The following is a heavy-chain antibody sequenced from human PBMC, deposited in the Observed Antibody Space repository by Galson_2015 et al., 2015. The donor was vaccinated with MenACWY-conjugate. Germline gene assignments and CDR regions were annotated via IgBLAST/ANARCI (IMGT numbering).Heavy chain of an antibody. V-gene: IGHV2-5*02. CDR1: GFSLSTSGVG. CDR2: IYWDDDK. CDR3: AHSPPDCSGGSCSGGFLDYFDY. J-gene: IGHJ4*02. D-gene: IGHD2-15*01. Sequence: PALVKPTQTLTLTCTFSGFSLSTSGVGVGWIRQPPGKALEWLALIYWDDDKRYSPSLKSRLTITEDTSKNQVVLTMTNMDPVDTATYYCAHSPPDCSGGSCSGGFLDYFDYWGQGTLVTVSS.